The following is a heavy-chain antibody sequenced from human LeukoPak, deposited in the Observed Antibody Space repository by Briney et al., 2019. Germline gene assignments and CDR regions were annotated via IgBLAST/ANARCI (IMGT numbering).Heavy chain of an antibody. V-gene: IGHV3-53*01. J-gene: IGHJ4*02. CDR3: ALHFDY. CDR1: GFTFSSYA. Sequence: RGSLRLSCAASGFTFSSYAMSWVRQAPGKGLEWVSVIYSGGSTYYADSVKGRFTISRDNSKNTLYLQMNSLRAEDTAVYYCALHFDYWGQGTLVTVSS. CDR2: IYSGGST.